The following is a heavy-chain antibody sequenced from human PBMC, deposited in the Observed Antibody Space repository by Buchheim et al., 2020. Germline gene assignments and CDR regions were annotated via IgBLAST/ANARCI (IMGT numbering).Heavy chain of an antibody. Sequence: QVQLVESGGGLVKPGGSLRLSCAASGFTFSDYFMSWIRQPPGKGLEWVSFISSTSSHTNYADSVKGRFTISSDNAKNSLYLQMNSLRAEDTAVYYCARAVGYDSSGYYGYWGQGTL. CDR3: ARAVGYDSSGYYGY. CDR1: GFTFSDYF. J-gene: IGHJ4*02. CDR2: ISSTSSHT. V-gene: IGHV3-11*06. D-gene: IGHD3-22*01.